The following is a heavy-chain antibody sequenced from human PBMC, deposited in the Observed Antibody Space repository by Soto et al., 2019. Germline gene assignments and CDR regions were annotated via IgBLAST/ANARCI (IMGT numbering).Heavy chain of an antibody. V-gene: IGHV4-59*01. CDR3: ARAGGYCSGGSCYPLGH. J-gene: IGHJ4*02. D-gene: IGHD2-15*01. CDR2: IYYSGST. CDR1: GSSFSTYY. Sequence: PSETLSLTCTVSGSSFSTYYWNWIRQSPGKGLEWIGYIYYSGSTNYNPSLKSRLTMSVDTSKNQFSLKLSSVTPADTAIYYCARAGGYCSGGSCYPLGHWGQGTLVTVSS.